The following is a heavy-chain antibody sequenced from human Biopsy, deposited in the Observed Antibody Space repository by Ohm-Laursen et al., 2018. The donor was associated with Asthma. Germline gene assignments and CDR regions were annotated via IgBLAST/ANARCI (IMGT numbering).Heavy chain of an antibody. CDR3: ARGYSGSDRIVYYYSGLEV. J-gene: IGHJ6*02. Sequence: SSVKVSCKASGDSFSNYAISWVRQAPGQGLEWMGGLIPVLGTPDQAQMFEGRVTITADESTSTAYMELSSLSSEDTAMYYCARGYSGSDRIVYYYSGLEVWGQGTTVTVSS. D-gene: IGHD5-12*01. CDR1: GDSFSNYA. V-gene: IGHV1-69*01. CDR2: LIPVLGTP.